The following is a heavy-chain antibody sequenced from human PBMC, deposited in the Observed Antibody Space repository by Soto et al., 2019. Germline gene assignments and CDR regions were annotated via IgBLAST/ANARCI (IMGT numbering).Heavy chain of an antibody. CDR1: GGSFSGYY. Sequence: PSETLSLTCAVYGGSFSGYYWSWIRQPPGKGLEWIGEINHSGSTNYNPSLKSRVTISVDTSKNQFSLKLSSVTAADTAVYYCERGVRYSSGGGWYMDVCGKGNTVTVSS. D-gene: IGHD6-19*01. CDR2: INHSGST. V-gene: IGHV4-34*01. CDR3: ERGVRYSSGGGWYMDV. J-gene: IGHJ6*03.